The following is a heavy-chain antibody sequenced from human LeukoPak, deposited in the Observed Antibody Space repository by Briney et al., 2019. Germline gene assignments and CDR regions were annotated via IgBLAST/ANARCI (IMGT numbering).Heavy chain of an antibody. CDR3: AGEGYYGSGSPPSLYFDY. J-gene: IGHJ4*02. CDR2: TSSDLNVK. Sequence: GGSLRLSCAASGFTFRNYVIHWVRQAPGKGLEWVAVTSSDLNVKLYADSVKGRFTISRDNSRSTLYLQMNSLRPEDTAIYYCAGEGYYGSGSPPSLYFDYWGQGTLVTVAS. V-gene: IGHV3-30-3*01. D-gene: IGHD3-10*01. CDR1: GFTFRNYV.